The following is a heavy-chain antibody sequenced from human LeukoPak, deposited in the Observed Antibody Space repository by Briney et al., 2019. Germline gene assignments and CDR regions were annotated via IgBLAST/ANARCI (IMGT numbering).Heavy chain of an antibody. V-gene: IGHV3-33*08. J-gene: IGHJ6*04. Sequence: GGSLRLSCAASGFTFSSYAMHWVRQAPGKGLEWVAVIWYDGSNKYYADSVKGRFTISRDNSKSTLYLQMNSLRAEDTAVYYCARDAAMVRGVIRNYYYGMDVWGKGTTVTVSS. CDR1: GFTFSSYA. CDR2: IWYDGSNK. D-gene: IGHD3-10*01. CDR3: ARDAAMVRGVIRNYYYGMDV.